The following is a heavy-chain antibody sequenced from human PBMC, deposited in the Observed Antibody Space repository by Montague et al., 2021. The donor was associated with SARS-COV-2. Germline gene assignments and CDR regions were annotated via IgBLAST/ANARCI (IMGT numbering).Heavy chain of an antibody. Sequence: CAISGDSVSSNSAAWNWVRQSPSRGLEWLGRTHYRSKWYNDYAVSVKSRITINPDTSKNQFSLQLNSVPPADTVVYYCAEVEGSRSMVRGVIIGPNCRLFDXWGQGTLVTVSS. CDR1: GDSVSSNSAA. J-gene: IGHJ4*02. CDR3: AEVEGSRSMVRGVIIGPNCRLFDX. CDR2: THYRSKWYN. D-gene: IGHD3-10*01. V-gene: IGHV6-1*01.